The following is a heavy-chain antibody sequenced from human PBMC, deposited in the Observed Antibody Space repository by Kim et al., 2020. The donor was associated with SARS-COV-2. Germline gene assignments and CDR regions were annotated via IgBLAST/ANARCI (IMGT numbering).Heavy chain of an antibody. Sequence: GGSLRLSCAASGFTFSSYWIHWVRQALGKGPVWVSGINSDGSTTRYADSVKGRFTISRDNAKNTLYLQMNSLRAEDTAVYYCATSRTFDYWGQGTLVPVSS. D-gene: IGHD2-2*01. CDR2: INSDGSTT. J-gene: IGHJ4*02. CDR1: GFTFSSYW. V-gene: IGHV3-74*01. CDR3: ATSRTFDY.